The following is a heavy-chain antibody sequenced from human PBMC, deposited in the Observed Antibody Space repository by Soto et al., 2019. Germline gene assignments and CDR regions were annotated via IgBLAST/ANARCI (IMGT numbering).Heavy chain of an antibody. D-gene: IGHD3-22*01. V-gene: IGHV4-31*03. CDR1: GGSISSGGYY. Sequence: QVQLQESGPGLVKPSQTLSLTCTVSGGSISSGGYYWSWIRQHPGKGLEWIGYIYYSGSTYYNPALKSRVTISVDTSKNQFSLKLSSVTAADTAVYYCARDRYDSSGYHDLGEGYFDYWGQGTLVTVSS. CDR3: ARDRYDSSGYHDLGEGYFDY. CDR2: IYYSGST. J-gene: IGHJ4*02.